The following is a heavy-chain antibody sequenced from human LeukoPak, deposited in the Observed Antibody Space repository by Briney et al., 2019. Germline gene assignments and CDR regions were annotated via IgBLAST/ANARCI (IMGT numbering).Heavy chain of an antibody. V-gene: IGHV3-21*06. CDR2: IGPTGSDR. Sequence: GGSLRLSCTPSGVTFSTSGFNWVRQAPGHGLEWVASIGPTGSDRYHADSIKGRFTISRDNANNFLYLQMNSLRAENTAVYYCATETNGRHYDYWGQGALLTVSS. D-gene: IGHD1-14*01. CDR3: ATETNGRHYDY. CDR1: GVTFSTSG. J-gene: IGHJ4*02.